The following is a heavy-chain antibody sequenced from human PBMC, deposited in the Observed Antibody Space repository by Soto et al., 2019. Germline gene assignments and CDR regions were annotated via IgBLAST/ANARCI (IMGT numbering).Heavy chain of an antibody. J-gene: IGHJ5*02. CDR3: ARHPERIAQVGWFGP. Sequence: EVQLVESGGGLVQPGGSLRLSCAASGFTFSSYSMNWVRQAPGKGLEWVSYISSSSSTIYYADSVKGRFTISRDNSKNSLYVQMNSLSAEDTAVYYCARHPERIAQVGWFGPWGQGTLVTVSS. CDR2: ISSSSSTI. V-gene: IGHV3-48*01. CDR1: GFTFSSYS. D-gene: IGHD6-13*01.